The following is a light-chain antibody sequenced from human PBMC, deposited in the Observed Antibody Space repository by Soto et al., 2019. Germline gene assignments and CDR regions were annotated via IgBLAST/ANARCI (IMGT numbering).Light chain of an antibody. Sequence: DIQMTQSPSTLSASVGDRVTITCRASQSISSWLAWYQQKPGKAPKLLIYDASSLESGVPSRLSGSGSGTEFTLTISSLQPDDFATYYCQQYNNYLYTFGQGTKLEIK. CDR2: DAS. CDR3: QQYNNYLYT. V-gene: IGKV1-5*01. J-gene: IGKJ2*01. CDR1: QSISSW.